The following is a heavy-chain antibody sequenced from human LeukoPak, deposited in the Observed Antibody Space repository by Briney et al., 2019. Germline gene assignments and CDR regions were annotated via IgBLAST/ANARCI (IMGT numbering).Heavy chain of an antibody. CDR3: ARRGSGSYVLDY. CDR2: INHSGSP. J-gene: IGHJ4*02. V-gene: IGHV4-34*01. CDR1: GGSLSGYC. D-gene: IGHD3-10*01. Sequence: SETLSLTCAVNGGSLSGYCWSSIRQPPGKGLEWIGEINHSGSPNYNPALKSRVTISVDTSKNQFSLKLSSVTAADTAVYYCARRGSGSYVLDYWGQGTLVTVSS.